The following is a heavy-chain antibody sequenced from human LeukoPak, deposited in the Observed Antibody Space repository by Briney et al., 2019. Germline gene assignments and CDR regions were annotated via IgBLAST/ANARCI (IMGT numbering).Heavy chain of an antibody. V-gene: IGHV3-30*02. J-gene: IGHJ2*01. CDR1: GFTFSSYG. CDR3: AKRLEMTTVVTPWYFDL. CDR2: IRYDGSNK. Sequence: GGSLRLSCAASGFTFSSYGMHWVRQAPGKGLEWVAFIRYDGSNKYYADSVKGRFTISRDNSKNTPYLQMNSLRAEDTAVYYCAKRLEMTTVVTPWYFDLWGRGTLVTVSS. D-gene: IGHD4-23*01.